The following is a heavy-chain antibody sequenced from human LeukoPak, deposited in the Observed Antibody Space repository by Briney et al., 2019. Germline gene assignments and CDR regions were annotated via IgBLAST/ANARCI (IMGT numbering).Heavy chain of an antibody. D-gene: IGHD2-2*01. Sequence: GGSLRLSCAASGFTVSSNYMSWVRQAPGKGLEWVSVIYSGGSTYYADSVKGRFTISRDNSKNTLYLQMNSLRAEDTAVYYCARSNYCSSTSCYYGMDIWGQGTTVTVSS. CDR1: GFTVSSNY. J-gene: IGHJ6*02. CDR2: IYSGGST. CDR3: ARSNYCSSTSCYYGMDI. V-gene: IGHV3-53*01.